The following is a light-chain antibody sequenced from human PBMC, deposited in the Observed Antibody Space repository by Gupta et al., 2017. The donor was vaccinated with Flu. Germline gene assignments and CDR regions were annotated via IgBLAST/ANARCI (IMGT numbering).Light chain of an antibody. Sequence: EIVLTQSPGTLSLSPGERATLSCRASQSVTSSRLAWYQQRPGQAPRLLIHGASSRATDIPDRFSGSGSGTDFTLTINRVEPEDFAVYYCQQDNFSPLTFGQGTKMEIK. CDR2: GAS. J-gene: IGKJ2*01. V-gene: IGKV3-20*01. CDR3: QQDNFSPLT. CDR1: QSVTSSR.